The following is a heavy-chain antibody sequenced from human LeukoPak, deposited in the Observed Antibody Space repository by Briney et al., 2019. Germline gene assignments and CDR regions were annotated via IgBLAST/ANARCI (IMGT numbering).Heavy chain of an antibody. CDR3: ARGRGRVPTLNWFDP. J-gene: IGHJ5*02. D-gene: IGHD3-10*01. CDR2: IIPIFGTA. V-gene: IGHV1-69*05. CDR1: GGTFSSYA. Sequence: SVKVSCKASGGTFSSYAISWVQQAPGQGLEWMGGIIPIFGTANYAQKFQGRVTITTDESTSTAYMELSSLRSEDTAVYYCARGRGRVPTLNWFDPWGQGTLVTVSS.